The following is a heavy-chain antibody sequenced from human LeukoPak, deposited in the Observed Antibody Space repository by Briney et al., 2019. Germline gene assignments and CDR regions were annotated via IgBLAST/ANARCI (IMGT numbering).Heavy chain of an antibody. CDR1: GGSISSYY. D-gene: IGHD4-17*01. J-gene: IGHJ4*02. CDR2: IYYSGST. V-gene: IGHV4-59*01. Sequence: PSETLSLTCTVSGGSISSYYWSWLRQPPGKGLEWIGYIYYSGSTNYNPSLKSRVTISVDTSKNQFSLKLSSVTAADTAVYYCARGKLYGDSFDYWGQGTLVTVSS. CDR3: ARGKLYGDSFDY.